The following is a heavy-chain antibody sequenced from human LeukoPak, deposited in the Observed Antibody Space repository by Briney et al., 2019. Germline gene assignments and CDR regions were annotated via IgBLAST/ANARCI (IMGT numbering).Heavy chain of an antibody. CDR1: GYTFTSYG. V-gene: IGHV1-18*01. CDR3: ARDPSNTSGWKTWFDT. J-gene: IGHJ5*02. D-gene: IGHD6-19*01. Sequence: ASVKVSCKASGYTFTSYGISWVRQAPGQGLEWMGWISTYNGNTNYAQKLQGRVTMTTDTSTSTAYMELRSLRSDDTAVYYCARDPSNTSGWKTWFDTWGQGTLVTVSS. CDR2: ISTYNGNT.